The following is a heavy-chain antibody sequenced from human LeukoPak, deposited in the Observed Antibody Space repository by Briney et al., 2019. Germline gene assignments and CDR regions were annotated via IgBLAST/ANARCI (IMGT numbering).Heavy chain of an antibody. Sequence: GGSLRLSCAASGFTFSSYWMHWVRQAPGKGLVWVSRINSDGSSTSYADSVKGRFTISRDNAKNTLYLQMNSLRAEDTAVYYCARGGSGWSNYFDYWGQGTLVTVSS. V-gene: IGHV3-74*01. D-gene: IGHD6-19*01. CDR3: ARGGSGWSNYFDY. J-gene: IGHJ4*02. CDR1: GFTFSSYW. CDR2: INSDGSST.